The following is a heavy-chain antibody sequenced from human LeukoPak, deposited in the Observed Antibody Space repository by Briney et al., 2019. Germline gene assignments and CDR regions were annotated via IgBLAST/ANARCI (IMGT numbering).Heavy chain of an antibody. CDR1: GFTFSSYG. J-gene: IGHJ4*02. Sequence: GGSLRLSCAASGFTFSSYGMNWVRQAPGKGLEWVSSISSSSSYIYYADSVKGRFTISRDNAKNSLYLQMNSLRAEDTGVYYCARLVYGSGSYYDYWGQGTLVTVSS. V-gene: IGHV3-21*01. CDR3: ARLVYGSGSYYDY. D-gene: IGHD3-10*01. CDR2: ISSSSSYI.